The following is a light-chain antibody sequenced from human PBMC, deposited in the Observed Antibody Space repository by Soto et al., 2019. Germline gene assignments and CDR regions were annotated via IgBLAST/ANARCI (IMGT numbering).Light chain of an antibody. V-gene: IGLV4-69*01. CDR3: QTWDTAIRV. CDR2: LNTDGSH. J-gene: IGLJ3*02. CDR1: SGHSSYV. Sequence: QAVVTQSPSASASLGASVKLTCTLSSGHSSYVIVWHQQQPQKGPRFLMKLNTDGSHSKGDGIPERFSGSSSGADNYLTISSLRSEDEADYYCQTWDTAIRVFGGGTQRTVL.